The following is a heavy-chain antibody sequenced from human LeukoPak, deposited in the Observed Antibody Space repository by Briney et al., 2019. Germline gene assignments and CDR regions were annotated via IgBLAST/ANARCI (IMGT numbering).Heavy chain of an antibody. V-gene: IGHV3-30*02. Sequence: PGGSLRLSCAASGFTFSSYGMHWVRQAPGKGLEWVAFIRFDGSNKYYTNSVKGRFTISRDNSKNMLYLQMNSLRAEDTAVYYCAKPHFDYWGQGTLVTVSS. J-gene: IGHJ4*02. CDR1: GFTFSSYG. CDR2: IRFDGSNK. CDR3: AKPHFDY.